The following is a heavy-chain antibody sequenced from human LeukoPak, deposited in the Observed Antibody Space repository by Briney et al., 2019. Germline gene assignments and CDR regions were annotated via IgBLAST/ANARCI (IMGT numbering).Heavy chain of an antibody. J-gene: IGHJ6*03. V-gene: IGHV1-69*13. D-gene: IGHD2-2*01. CDR3: ARGDCSSTSCRPVYYYMDV. CDR2: IIPIFGTA. Sequence: SVKVSCKASGYTFTSYAISWVRQAPGQGLEWMGGIIPIFGTANYAQKFQGRVTITADESTSTAYMELSSLRSEDTAVYYCARGDCSSTSCRPVYYYMDVWGKGTTVTVSS. CDR1: GYTFTSYA.